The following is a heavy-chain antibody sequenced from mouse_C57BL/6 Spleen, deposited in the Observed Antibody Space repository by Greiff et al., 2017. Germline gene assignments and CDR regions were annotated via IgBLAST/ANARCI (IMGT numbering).Heavy chain of an antibody. CDR1: GYTFTTYP. D-gene: IGHD1-1*01. J-gene: IGHJ4*01. CDR3: ATSITTVVGQDAMDY. Sequence: ESGAELVKPGASVKMSCKASGYTFTTYPIEWMKQNHGKSLEWIGNFHPYNDDTKYNEKFKGKATLTVEKSSSTVYLELSRLTSDDSAVYYCATSITTVVGQDAMDYWGQGTSVTVSS. CDR2: FHPYNDDT. V-gene: IGHV1-47*01.